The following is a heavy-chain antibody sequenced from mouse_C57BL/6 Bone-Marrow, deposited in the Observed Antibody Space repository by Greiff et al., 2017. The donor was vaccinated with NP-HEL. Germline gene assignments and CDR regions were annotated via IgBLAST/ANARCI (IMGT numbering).Heavy chain of an antibody. J-gene: IGHJ3*01. V-gene: IGHV5-9-1*02. CDR1: GFTFSSYA. Sequence: EVQLVESGEGLVKPGGSLKLSCAASGFTFSSYAMSWVRQTPEKRLERVAYISSGGDYIYYADTVKGRFTISRDNARNTLYLQMSSLKSEDTAMYYCTRVPLYYDYDGFAYWGQGTLVTVSA. CDR2: ISSGGDYI. CDR3: TRVPLYYDYDGFAY. D-gene: IGHD2-4*01.